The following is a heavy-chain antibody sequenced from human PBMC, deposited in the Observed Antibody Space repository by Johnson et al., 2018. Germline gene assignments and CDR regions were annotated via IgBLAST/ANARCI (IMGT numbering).Heavy chain of an antibody. J-gene: IGHJ6*02. D-gene: IGHD2-15*01. CDR1: GFTFSSYG. CDR3: ARDRTDNGMDV. Sequence: QVQLVQSGGGVVQPGRSLRLSCAASGFTFSSYGMHWVRQAPGKGLEWVAVIWYDGRNKYYADAVKGRLTISRVNSKHTLYLQMTSLRAEDTAVYYCARDRTDNGMDVWGQGTTVTVSS. V-gene: IGHV3-33*01. CDR2: IWYDGRNK.